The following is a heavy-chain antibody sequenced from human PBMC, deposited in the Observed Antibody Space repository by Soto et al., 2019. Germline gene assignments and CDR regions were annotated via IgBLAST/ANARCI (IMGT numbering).Heavy chain of an antibody. V-gene: IGHV3-11*06. CDR1: GFTFSDYY. CDR3: ARGVRVLQGGYLRSSVPSDY. Sequence: QVQLVESGGGLVKPGGSLRLSCAASGFTFSDYYMSWIRQAPGKGLEWVSYISSSSSYTNYADSVKGRFTISRDNAKNSLYLQMNSLRAEDTAVYYCARGVRVLQGGYLRSSVPSDYWGQGTLVTVSS. CDR2: ISSSSSYT. J-gene: IGHJ4*02. D-gene: IGHD2-15*01.